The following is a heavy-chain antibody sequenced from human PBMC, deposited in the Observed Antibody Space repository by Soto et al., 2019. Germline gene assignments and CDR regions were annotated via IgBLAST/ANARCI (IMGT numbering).Heavy chain of an antibody. Sequence: ASVEVSCKASGYIFTNYYIYWVRQAPGQGLEYIGIINPGGGATDYAQKFQGRVTMTRDTSTSTVYMELSSLRYEDTAVYYCARAGYSSGWAAGFDPWGQGTLVTVSS. J-gene: IGHJ5*02. CDR1: GYIFTNYY. V-gene: IGHV1-46*01. CDR2: INPGGGAT. D-gene: IGHD6-19*01. CDR3: ARAGYSSGWAAGFDP.